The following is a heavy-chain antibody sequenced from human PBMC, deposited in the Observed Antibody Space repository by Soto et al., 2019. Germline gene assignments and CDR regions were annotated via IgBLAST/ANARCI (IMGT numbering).Heavy chain of an antibody. Sequence: EVQLVESGGGLVKPGGSLRLSCAASGFTFSNAWMSWVRQAPGKGLEWIGCIKSKTDGGTTEYAAPVKGRFTISRDDSKNTLSLQMNSLKTEDTAVYYCTTGISGNWGQGTLVTVSS. CDR2: IKSKTDGGTT. CDR3: TTGISGN. CDR1: GFTFSNAW. D-gene: IGHD3-10*01. J-gene: IGHJ4*02. V-gene: IGHV3-15*01.